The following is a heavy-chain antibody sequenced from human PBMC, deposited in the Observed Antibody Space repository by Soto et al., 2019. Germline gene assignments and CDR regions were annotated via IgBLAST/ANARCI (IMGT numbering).Heavy chain of an antibody. Sequence: QVQLVESGGGLVKPGGSLRLSCQPPGFTFSDYYRSWIRQAPGKGLEWVSYISSSGSTIYYADSVKGRFTISRDNAKNSLYLQMNSLRAEDTAVYYCARTRTIAAAGTAWGQGTLVTVSS. CDR2: ISSSGSTI. V-gene: IGHV3-11*01. CDR1: GFTFSDYY. CDR3: ARTRTIAAAGTA. D-gene: IGHD6-13*01. J-gene: IGHJ5*02.